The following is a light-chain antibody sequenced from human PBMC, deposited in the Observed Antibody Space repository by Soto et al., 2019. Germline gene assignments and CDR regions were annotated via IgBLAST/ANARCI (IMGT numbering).Light chain of an antibody. CDR2: GAS. CDR1: QSVTSTY. V-gene: IGKV3-20*01. Sequence: EIVLTQSPGTLSLSPGERATLSCRASQSVTSTYIAWYQQNPGQAPRLLIYGASSRATGIPDRFSGSGSGTDFTLTISRLEPEYFAVYFRQQYRRSPPFTFGQGTKVDIK. J-gene: IGKJ2*01. CDR3: QQYRRSPPFT.